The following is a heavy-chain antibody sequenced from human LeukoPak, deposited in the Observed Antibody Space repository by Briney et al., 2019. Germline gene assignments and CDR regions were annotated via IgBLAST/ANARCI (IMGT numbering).Heavy chain of an antibody. V-gene: IGHV1-8*03. Sequence: ASVKVSCKASGYTFTSYDINWVRQATGQGLEWMGWMNPNSGNTGYAQKFQGRVTITRNTSISTAYMELSSLRSDDTAVYYCARVGITMVRGVILDPNYYYYMDVWGKGTTVTVSS. J-gene: IGHJ6*03. CDR2: MNPNSGNT. CDR1: GYTFTSYD. CDR3: ARVGITMVRGVILDPNYYYYMDV. D-gene: IGHD3-10*01.